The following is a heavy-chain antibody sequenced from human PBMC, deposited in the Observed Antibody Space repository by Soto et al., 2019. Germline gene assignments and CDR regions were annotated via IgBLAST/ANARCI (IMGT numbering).Heavy chain of an antibody. V-gene: IGHV1-46*01. CDR3: ARDLAAADY. CDR1: GYIFITYY. J-gene: IGHJ4*02. Sequence: ASVKVSCKASGYIFITYYIHWVRQAPGQGLEWIGIINPNGGSTNCAQKFRGRVTMARDTSTSTVYMDLSSLRSDDTAVYYCARDLAAADYWGQGTLVTVSS. D-gene: IGHD6-13*01. CDR2: INPNGGST.